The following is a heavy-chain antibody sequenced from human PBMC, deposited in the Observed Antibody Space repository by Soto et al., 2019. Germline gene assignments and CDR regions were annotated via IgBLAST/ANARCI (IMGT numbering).Heavy chain of an antibody. J-gene: IGHJ5*02. CDR1: GGSISSGDYY. V-gene: IGHV4-31*03. Sequence: QVQLQESGPGLVKPSQTLSLTCTFSGGSISSGDYYWSWIRQHPGKGLEWIGYIYYRGSTYYNPSLKSRVTLSVDTSKNQFSLKLSSVTAADTAVYYCARWWSGSRQGFDPWGQGTLVTVSS. CDR2: IYYRGST. D-gene: IGHD3-3*01. CDR3: ARWWSGSRQGFDP.